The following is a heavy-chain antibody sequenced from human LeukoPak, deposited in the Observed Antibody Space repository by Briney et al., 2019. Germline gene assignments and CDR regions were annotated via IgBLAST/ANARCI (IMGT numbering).Heavy chain of an antibody. D-gene: IGHD4-17*01. J-gene: IGHJ4*02. CDR2: IYHSGST. V-gene: IGHV4-59*12. Sequence: SETLSLTCTVSGGSISSYYWSWIRQPPGKGLEWIGYIYHSGSTYYNPSLKSRVTISVDRSKNQFSLKLSSVTAADTAVYYCARSPGDYVDYWGQGTLVTVSS. CDR3: ARSPGDYVDY. CDR1: GGSISSYY.